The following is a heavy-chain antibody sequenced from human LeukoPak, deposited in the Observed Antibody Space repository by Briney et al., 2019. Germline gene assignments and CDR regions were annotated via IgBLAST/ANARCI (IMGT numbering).Heavy chain of an antibody. CDR2: TNPNSGAT. V-gene: IGHV1-2*02. J-gene: IGHJ3*01. D-gene: IGHD2-8*02. CDR3: ARVGQELDELLVFDAFHL. Sequence: GASVKVSCKASGGTFSSYAISWVRQAPGQGLEWMGWTNPNSGATSYAQKFQGRVTMTRDTSISTAYMELSSLRSDDTAVYFCARVGQELDELLVFDAFHLWGQGTMVAVSS. CDR1: GGTFSSYA.